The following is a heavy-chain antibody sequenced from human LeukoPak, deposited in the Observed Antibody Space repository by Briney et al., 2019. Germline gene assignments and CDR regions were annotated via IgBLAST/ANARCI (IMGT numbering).Heavy chain of an antibody. V-gene: IGHV3-21*01. Sequence: GGSLRLSCAASGFTFSSYSMNWVRQAPGKGLEWVSSISSSSSYIYYADSVKGRFTISRDNAKNSLYLQMNSLRAEDTAVYYCAGDLTGHDAFDIWGQGTMVTVSS. CDR1: GFTFSSYS. J-gene: IGHJ3*02. D-gene: IGHD3-9*01. CDR3: AGDLTGHDAFDI. CDR2: ISSSSSYI.